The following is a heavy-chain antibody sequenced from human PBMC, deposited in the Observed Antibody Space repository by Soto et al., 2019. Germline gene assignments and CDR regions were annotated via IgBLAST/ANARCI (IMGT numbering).Heavy chain of an antibody. CDR3: ARDGYDGSGSPYPAY. Sequence: SETLSLTCRVSGGSMSEYFWSWIRQSPGKGLEWIGYIYYLGSTDYNPSLKSRVTISVDTSKRQFSLRLTSVTAADTAVYYCARDGYDGSGSPYPAYWGPGTQVTVSS. D-gene: IGHD3-10*01. CDR2: IYYLGST. CDR1: GGSMSEYF. V-gene: IGHV4-59*01. J-gene: IGHJ4*02.